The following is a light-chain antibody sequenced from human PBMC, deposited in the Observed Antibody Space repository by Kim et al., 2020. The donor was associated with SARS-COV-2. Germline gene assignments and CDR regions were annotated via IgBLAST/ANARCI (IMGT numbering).Light chain of an antibody. Sequence: SVSPGQTASISCSGDKLGDEFACWYQQKPGQSPVLVIYQDTKRPPGIPERFSGSNSGNTATLTISGTQAMDEADYYCQAWDTSTAVFGGGTQLTVL. V-gene: IGLV3-1*01. CDR2: QDT. CDR3: QAWDTSTAV. CDR1: KLGDEF. J-gene: IGLJ3*02.